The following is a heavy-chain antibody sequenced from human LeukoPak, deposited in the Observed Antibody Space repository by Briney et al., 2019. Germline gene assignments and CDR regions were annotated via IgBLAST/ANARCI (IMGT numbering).Heavy chain of an antibody. J-gene: IGHJ4*02. Sequence: SETLSLTCTVSGGSISRSNYYWGWIRQPPGKGLERIGRIYYSGSTYYSPSLKSRVTISVDTSKEQFSLKMSSVTAADTAVYYCARLGDSSGGTYFDYWGQGILVTVSS. CDR1: GGSISRSNYY. V-gene: IGHV4-39*01. CDR2: IYYSGST. D-gene: IGHD6-19*01. CDR3: ARLGDSSGGTYFDY.